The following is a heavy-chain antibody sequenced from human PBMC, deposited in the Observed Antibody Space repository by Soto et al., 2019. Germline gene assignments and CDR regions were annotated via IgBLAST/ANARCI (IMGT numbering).Heavy chain of an antibody. CDR2: IYHSGST. Sequence: SETLSLTCAVSGGSISSGGYSWSWIRQPPGKGLEWIGYIYHSGSTYYNPSLKSRVTISVDRSKNQFSLKLSSVTAADTAVYYCARTYGSGSYYNWFDPWGQGTLVIVSS. J-gene: IGHJ5*02. CDR1: GGSISSGGYS. D-gene: IGHD3-10*01. CDR3: ARTYGSGSYYNWFDP. V-gene: IGHV4-30-2*01.